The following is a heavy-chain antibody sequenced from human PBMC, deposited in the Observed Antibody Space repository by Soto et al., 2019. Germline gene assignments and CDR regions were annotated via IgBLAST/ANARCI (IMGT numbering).Heavy chain of an antibody. CDR2: ISGSGGST. V-gene: IGHV3-23*01. Sequence: AGGSLRLSCAASGFTFSSYAMSWVRQAPGKGLEWVSAISGSGGSTYYADSVKGRFTISRDNSKNTLYLQMNSLRAEDTAVYYCAKDQSDIAAAGPPFDYWGQGTLVTVSA. D-gene: IGHD6-13*01. CDR3: AKDQSDIAAAGPPFDY. CDR1: GFTFSSYA. J-gene: IGHJ4*02.